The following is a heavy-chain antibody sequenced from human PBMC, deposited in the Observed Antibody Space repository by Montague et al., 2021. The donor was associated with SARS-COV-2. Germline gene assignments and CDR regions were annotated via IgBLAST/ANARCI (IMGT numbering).Heavy chain of an antibody. Sequence: SETLSLTCTVSGGSMSDHYWAWIRQPPGKGLEWLAYIYYSGGINSNASLKSRVTMSVDTSKNQFSLKLTSVTAADTAVYYCARAASVRRAVNWFDHWGQGTLVTVSS. CDR2: IYYSGGI. J-gene: IGHJ5*02. CDR3: ARAASVRRAVNWFDH. CDR1: GGSMSDHY. V-gene: IGHV4-59*11. D-gene: IGHD3-10*01.